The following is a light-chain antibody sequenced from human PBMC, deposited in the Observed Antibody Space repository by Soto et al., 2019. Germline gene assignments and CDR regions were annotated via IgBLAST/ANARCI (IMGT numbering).Light chain of an antibody. CDR3: QKYNNWPRT. CDR2: GAS. J-gene: IGKJ2*01. CDR1: QSVSSN. Sequence: EIVMTQSPATLSVSPGERATLSCRASQSVSSNLAWYQQKPGQAPRLLIYGASIRATGIPARFSGSGSGTEFTLTIRSLQSDDFAVYYCQKYNNWPRTFGQGTKLEIK. V-gene: IGKV3-15*01.